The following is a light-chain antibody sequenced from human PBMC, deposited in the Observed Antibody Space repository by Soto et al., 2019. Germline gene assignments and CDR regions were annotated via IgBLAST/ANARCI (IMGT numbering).Light chain of an antibody. CDR3: QKYNNWPPIT. Sequence: EIMMTQSPATLSVSPGERATLSCRASQSVSNNLAWYQQKPGQAPRLLIYYASTRATGIPARFSGSGSGTEFTLTLSSLQSEDFALYYCQKYNNWPPITFGQGTRREIK. CDR2: YAS. V-gene: IGKV3-15*01. J-gene: IGKJ5*01. CDR1: QSVSNN.